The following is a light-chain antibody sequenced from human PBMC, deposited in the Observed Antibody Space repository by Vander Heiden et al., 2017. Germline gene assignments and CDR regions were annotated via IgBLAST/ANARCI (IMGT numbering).Light chain of an antibody. CDR3: NSRDSSGNLDG. J-gene: IGLJ1*01. CDR1: SLRAYY. CDR2: SKN. Sequence: SSELTQDPAVSVALGQTVSITCQGDSLRAYYASWYQQKPGQAPVLVIYSKNSRPSGIPDRFSASSSGTTASLTITGAQAEDEADYYCNSRDSSGNLDGFGTGTKVTVL. V-gene: IGLV3-19*01.